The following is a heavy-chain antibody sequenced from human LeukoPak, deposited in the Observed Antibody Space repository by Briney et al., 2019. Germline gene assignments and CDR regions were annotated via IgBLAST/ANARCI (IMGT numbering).Heavy chain of an antibody. CDR3: ARDLSGDSSEPLEYFDY. V-gene: IGHV4-31*03. CDR1: GGSIRSGAYY. CDR2: IYYSGST. J-gene: IGHJ4*02. Sequence: SETLSLTCTVSGGSIRSGAYYWSWIRQHPGKGLEWIGYIYYSGSTYYNPSLESRVTISVDTSKNQFSLRLSSVTAADTAVYYCARDLSGDSSEPLEYFDYWGQGTLVTVSS. D-gene: IGHD3-22*01.